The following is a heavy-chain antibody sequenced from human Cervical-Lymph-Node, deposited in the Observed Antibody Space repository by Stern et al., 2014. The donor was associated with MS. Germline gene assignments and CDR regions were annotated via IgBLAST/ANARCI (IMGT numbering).Heavy chain of an antibody. V-gene: IGHV3-11*01. CDR2: ISSRGSTI. Sequence: MQLVESGGGLVKPGGSLSISCAASGFTFSDYDMRWIRQAPGKGLEWVSYISSRGSTIYYADSVKGRFTISRDNAKNSLYLQMNSRRAEDTAVYYCAREGILMEQLVPWFDPWGQGTLVTVSS. CDR3: AREGILMEQLVPWFDP. D-gene: IGHD6-6*01. J-gene: IGHJ5*02. CDR1: GFTFSDYD.